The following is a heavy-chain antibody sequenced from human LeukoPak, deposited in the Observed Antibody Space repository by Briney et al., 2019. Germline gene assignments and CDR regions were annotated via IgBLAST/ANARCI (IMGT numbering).Heavy chain of an antibody. CDR3: ARANDYGDYYFDY. D-gene: IGHD4-17*01. CDR1: GFTFSSYA. CDR2: ISYDGSNK. J-gene: IGHJ4*02. V-gene: IGHV3-30-3*01. Sequence: GSLRLSCAASGFTFSSYAMHWVRQAPGKGLEWVAVISYDGSNKYYADSVKGRFTISRDNPKNTLYLQMNSLRAEDTAVYYCARANDYGDYYFDYWGQGTLVTVSS.